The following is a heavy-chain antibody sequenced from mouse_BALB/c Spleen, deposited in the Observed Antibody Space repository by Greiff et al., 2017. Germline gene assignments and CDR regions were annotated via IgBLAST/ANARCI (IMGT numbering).Heavy chain of an antibody. CDR2: IDPETGGT. D-gene: IGHD1-1*01. Sequence: QVQLKQSGAELVRPGASVTLSCKASGYTFTDYEMHWVKQTPVHGLEWIGAIDPETGGTAYNQKFKGKATLTADKSSSTAYMELRSLTSEDSAVYYCTRSYYYGSPWYFDVWGAGTTVTVSS. J-gene: IGHJ1*01. V-gene: IGHV1-15*01. CDR3: TRSYYYGSPWYFDV. CDR1: GYTFTDYE.